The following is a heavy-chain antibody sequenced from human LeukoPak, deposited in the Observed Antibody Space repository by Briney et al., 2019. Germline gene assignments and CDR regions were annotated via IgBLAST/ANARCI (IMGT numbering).Heavy chain of an antibody. J-gene: IGHJ6*03. CDR3: AREPNPYQVLSLHYMDV. CDR2: ISSSSSYI. V-gene: IGHV3-21*01. D-gene: IGHD2-2*01. Sequence: GGSLRHSCAASGFTFSSYSMNWVREAPGKGLEWVSSISSSSSYIYYADSVKGRFTISRDNAKNSLYLQMNSLRAEDTAVYYCAREPNPYQVLSLHYMDVWGKGTTVTVSS. CDR1: GFTFSSYS.